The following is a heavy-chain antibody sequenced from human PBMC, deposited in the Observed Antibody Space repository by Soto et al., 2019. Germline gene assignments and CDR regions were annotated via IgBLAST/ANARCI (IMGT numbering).Heavy chain of an antibody. CDR3: ARASDYYGSGSYIYYFDY. J-gene: IGHJ4*02. CDR2: INHSGST. Sequence: SETLSLTCAVYGGSFSGYYWSWIRQPPGKGLEWIGEINHSGSTNYNPSLKSRVTISVDTSKNQFSLKLSSVTAADTAVYYCARASDYYGSGSYIYYFDYWGQGTLVTVS. CDR1: GGSFSGYY. V-gene: IGHV4-34*01. D-gene: IGHD3-10*01.